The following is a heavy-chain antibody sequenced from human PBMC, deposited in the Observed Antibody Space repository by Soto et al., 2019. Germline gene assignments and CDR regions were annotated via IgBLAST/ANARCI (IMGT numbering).Heavy chain of an antibody. Sequence: EVQVAESGGGLVQPGGSLRLSCAASGFTVSTKYMSWVRQAPGQGLEWVSVIYSGGSTFYADFVRGRFTISRDNSKNTVNLQMNSLRAEDTAVYYCARDPWAADYWGQGTLVTVST. CDR1: GFTVSTKY. V-gene: IGHV3-66*01. CDR3: ARDPWAADY. D-gene: IGHD3-16*01. CDR2: IYSGGST. J-gene: IGHJ4*02.